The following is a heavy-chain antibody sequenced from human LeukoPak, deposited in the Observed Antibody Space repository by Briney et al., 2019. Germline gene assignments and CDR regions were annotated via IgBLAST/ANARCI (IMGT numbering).Heavy chain of an antibody. V-gene: IGHV4-34*01. Sequence: PETLSLTCAVYGGSFSGYYWSWICQPPGKGLEWIGEINHSGSTNYNPSLKSRVTISVDTSKNQFSLKLSSVTAADTAVYYCARRSSWYRWFDYWGQGTLVTVSS. CDR1: GGSFSGYY. CDR2: INHSGST. J-gene: IGHJ4*02. D-gene: IGHD6-13*01. CDR3: ARRSSWYRWFDY.